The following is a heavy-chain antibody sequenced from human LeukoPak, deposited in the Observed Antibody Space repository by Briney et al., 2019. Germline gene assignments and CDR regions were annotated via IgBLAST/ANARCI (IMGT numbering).Heavy chain of an antibody. D-gene: IGHD6-19*01. Sequence: GGSLRLSCAATGFTFSSHGMHWVRQAPGKGLEWVAVISYDGSNKYYADSVKGRFTISRDNSKNTLYLQMNSLRAEDTAVYYCAKLSGRAVAGTLGYWGQGTLVTVSS. V-gene: IGHV3-30*18. CDR3: AKLSGRAVAGTLGY. J-gene: IGHJ4*02. CDR2: ISYDGSNK. CDR1: GFTFSSHG.